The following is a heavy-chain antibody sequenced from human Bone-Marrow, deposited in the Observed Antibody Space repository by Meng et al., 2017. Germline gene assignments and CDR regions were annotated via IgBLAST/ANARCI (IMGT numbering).Heavy chain of an antibody. CDR1: CGSFSGYY. D-gene: IGHD2-15*01. J-gene: IGHJ4*02. CDR3: ARGRVVAATNPKFDY. CDR2: INHSGST. V-gene: IGHV4-34*01. Sequence: GAGLLKPSETLSRPCAVYCGSFSGYYWSWSRQPPGKGLEWIGEINHSGSTNYNPSLKSRVTISVDTSKTQFSLKLSSVTAADTAVYYCARGRVVAATNPKFDYWGQGTLVTVSS.